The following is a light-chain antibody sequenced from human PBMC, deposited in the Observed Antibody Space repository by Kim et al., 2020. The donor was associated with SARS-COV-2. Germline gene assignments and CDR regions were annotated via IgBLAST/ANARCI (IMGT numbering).Light chain of an antibody. V-gene: IGKV1-5*03. CDR1: RSIGSW. J-gene: IGKJ1*01. Sequence: DVQMTQSPSTLSVSVGDRVTTTCRASRSIGSWLAWYQQKPGKAPKLLIYKASSLESGVPSRFSGSGSGTDFTLTISSLQPDDFATYHCQQYDRFWTFGQGTKVDIK. CDR3: QQYDRFWT. CDR2: KAS.